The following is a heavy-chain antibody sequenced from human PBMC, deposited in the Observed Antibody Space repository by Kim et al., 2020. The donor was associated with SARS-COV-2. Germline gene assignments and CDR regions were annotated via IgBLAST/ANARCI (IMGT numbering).Heavy chain of an antibody. J-gene: IGHJ4*02. Sequence: PILGIANYAQKFQGRVTITADKSTSTAYMELSSLRSEDTAVYYCAGDMVRWGQGTLVTVSS. CDR3: AGDMVR. V-gene: IGHV1-69*04. CDR2: PILGIA. D-gene: IGHD3-10*01.